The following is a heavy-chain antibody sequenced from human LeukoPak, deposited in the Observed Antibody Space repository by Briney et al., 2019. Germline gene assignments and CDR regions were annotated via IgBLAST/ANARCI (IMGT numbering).Heavy chain of an antibody. CDR1: GGTFSSYA. CDR3: ARGGARRDCSGGSCYSDGMDV. Sequence: SVKVSCKASGGTFSSYAISWVRQAPGQGLEWMGRIIPILGIANYAQKFQGRVTITADKSTSTAYMELSSLRSEDTAVYYCARGGARRDCSGGSCYSDGMDVWGQGTTVTVSS. V-gene: IGHV1-69*04. CDR2: IIPILGIA. J-gene: IGHJ6*02. D-gene: IGHD2-15*01.